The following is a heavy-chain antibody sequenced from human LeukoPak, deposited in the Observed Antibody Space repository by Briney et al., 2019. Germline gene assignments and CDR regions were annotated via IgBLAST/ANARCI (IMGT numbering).Heavy chain of an antibody. Sequence: PGGSLRLSCAASGFTVSTNCMTWVRQAPGKGLEWVSTIYSGGTTYYADSVMGRFTISRHNSRNTLYLQMNSLRAEDTAVYYCAKDRDSGWYTFYYWGQGTLVTVSS. D-gene: IGHD6-19*01. J-gene: IGHJ4*02. V-gene: IGHV3-53*01. CDR2: IYSGGTT. CDR3: AKDRDSGWYTFYY. CDR1: GFTVSTNC.